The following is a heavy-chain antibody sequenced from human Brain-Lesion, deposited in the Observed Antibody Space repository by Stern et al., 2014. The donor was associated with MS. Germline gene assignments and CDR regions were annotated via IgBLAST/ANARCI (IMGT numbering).Heavy chain of an antibody. D-gene: IGHD5-18*01. CDR2: IIPIFGSP. Sequence: QLVQSGPEVKKPGSSVQVSCKASGGTFGNYPITWWRQAPGQGLEWMGRIIPIFGSPNYAQKFQGRVTITADRSTTTVYMKLSSLKSDDAAVYYCAKDGPALVTNWFDPWGRGTLVTVSS. CDR3: AKDGPALVTNWFDP. CDR1: GGTFGNYP. V-gene: IGHV1-69*06. J-gene: IGHJ5*02.